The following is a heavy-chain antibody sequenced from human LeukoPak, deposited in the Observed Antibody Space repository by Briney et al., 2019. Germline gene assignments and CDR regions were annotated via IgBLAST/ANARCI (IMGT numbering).Heavy chain of an antibody. Sequence: GGSLRLSCAASGFTFSSYAMSWVRQAPGKGLEWVSSISATGGSTYYADSVKGWSTISRDNSKNTLYLQMNSLRAEDTAVYYCAKSAGKWLAAFDYWGQGTLVTVSS. CDR2: ISATGGST. D-gene: IGHD6-19*01. J-gene: IGHJ4*02. CDR3: AKSAGKWLAAFDY. V-gene: IGHV3-23*01. CDR1: GFTFSSYA.